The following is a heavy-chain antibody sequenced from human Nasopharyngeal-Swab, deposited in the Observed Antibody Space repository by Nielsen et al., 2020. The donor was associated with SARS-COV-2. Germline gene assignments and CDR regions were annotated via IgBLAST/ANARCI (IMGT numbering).Heavy chain of an antibody. V-gene: IGHV3-21*01. Sequence: GGSLRLSCAASGFTFNNYNFNWVRQAPGTGLEWVSSISSSSRYIYYADSVKGRFTISRDNAKNSLYLQMNSLRAEDTAMYYCARDGLDYDFWSAYFMDVWGQGTTVTVSS. D-gene: IGHD3-3*01. CDR2: ISSSSRYI. CDR3: ARDGLDYDFWSAYFMDV. J-gene: IGHJ6*02. CDR1: GFTFNNYN.